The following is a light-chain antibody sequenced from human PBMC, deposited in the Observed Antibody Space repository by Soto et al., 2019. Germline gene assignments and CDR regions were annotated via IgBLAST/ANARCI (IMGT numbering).Light chain of an antibody. CDR3: QQYNNWLRT. J-gene: IGKJ1*01. CDR1: QSVSSN. V-gene: IGKV3-15*01. CDR2: GAS. Sequence: EIVMTQSPATLSVSPGERATLSCRASQSVSSNLAWYQQKPGQAPRLLIYGASTRATSIPARFSGSGSGTEFTLTISSLQSEGFAVYYCQQYNNWLRTFGQGAKVEIK.